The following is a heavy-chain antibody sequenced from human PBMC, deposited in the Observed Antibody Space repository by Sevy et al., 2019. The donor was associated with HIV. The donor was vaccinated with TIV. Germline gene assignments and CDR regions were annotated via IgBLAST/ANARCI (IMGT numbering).Heavy chain of an antibody. Sequence: GGFLRLSCAASGFTFNDYYMSWIRQSPGKGLEWLSYISDRGTTIYYADSVKGRFTISRDNAKSLMYLQMNSLKTEDTAIYYCAREGDLRYFDFWGRGTLVTVSS. J-gene: IGHJ2*01. CDR2: ISDRGTTI. CDR3: AREGDLRYFDF. CDR1: GFTFNDYY. D-gene: IGHD3-10*01. V-gene: IGHV3-11*01.